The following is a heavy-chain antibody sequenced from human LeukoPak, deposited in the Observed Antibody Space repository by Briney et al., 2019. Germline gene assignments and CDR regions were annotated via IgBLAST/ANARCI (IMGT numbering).Heavy chain of an antibody. Sequence: SETLSLTCTVSGGSISSGGYYWSWIRQHPGKGLEWIGYIYYSGSTYYNPSLKSRVTISVDTSKNQFSLKLSSVTAADTAVYYCARLLVGAPACWGQGTLVTVSS. V-gene: IGHV4-39*01. CDR1: GGSISSGGYY. CDR3: ARLLVGAPAC. CDR2: IYYSGST. D-gene: IGHD1-26*01. J-gene: IGHJ4*02.